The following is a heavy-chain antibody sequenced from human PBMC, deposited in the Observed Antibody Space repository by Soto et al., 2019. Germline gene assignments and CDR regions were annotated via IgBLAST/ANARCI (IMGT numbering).Heavy chain of an antibody. CDR3: ARGLYCSGGTCTDS. CDR1: GYTFTTHD. V-gene: IGHV1-8*01. J-gene: IGHJ4*02. Sequence: QVQLVQSGAEVKKPGASVKVSCKASGYTFTTHDINWVRQATGQGLEWMGWMKPNSGNTDYAQKFQGRVTMTRNTSISTAYMELSSLRSEDTAVYYCARGLYCSGGTCTDSWGQGTLVTVSS. CDR2: MKPNSGNT. D-gene: IGHD2-15*01.